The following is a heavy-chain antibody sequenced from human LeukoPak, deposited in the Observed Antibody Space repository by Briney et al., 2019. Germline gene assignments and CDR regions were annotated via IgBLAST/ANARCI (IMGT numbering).Heavy chain of an antibody. J-gene: IGHJ3*02. CDR2: IRYDGSNK. V-gene: IGHV3-30*02. CDR1: GFTFSSYG. D-gene: IGHD3-10*01. CDR3: AKPMVRGVEANDAFDI. Sequence: GGSLRLSCAASGFTFSSYGMHWVRQAPGKGLEWVAFIRYDGSNKYYADSVKGRFTISRDNSKNTLYPQMNSLRAEDTAVYYCAKPMVRGVEANDAFDIWGQGTMVTVSS.